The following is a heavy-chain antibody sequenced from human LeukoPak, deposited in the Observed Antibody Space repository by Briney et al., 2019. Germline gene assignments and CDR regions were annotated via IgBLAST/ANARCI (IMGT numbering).Heavy chain of an antibody. D-gene: IGHD4-17*01. CDR1: GYTFTSYY. Sequence: ASVKVSCKASGYTFTSYYMHWVRRAPGQGLEWMGIINPSGGSTSYAQKFQGRVTMTRDTSTSTVYMELSSLRSEDTAVYYCARDNTTGDFDYWGQGTLVTVSS. J-gene: IGHJ4*02. CDR2: INPSGGST. V-gene: IGHV1-46*01. CDR3: ARDNTTGDFDY.